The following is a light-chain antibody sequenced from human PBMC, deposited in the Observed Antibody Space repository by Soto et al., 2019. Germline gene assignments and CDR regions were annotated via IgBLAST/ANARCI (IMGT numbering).Light chain of an antibody. CDR2: ATS. CDR3: QQYRIVWT. Sequence: DIQMTQSPATLSASVGDRVIITCRASQTINKCVAWYQQKPGKAPKVLIYATSSLKREVPSRFSGSGSGTEYTLTISSLQPDDFATYYCQQYRIVWTFGQGTKVEIK. J-gene: IGKJ1*01. V-gene: IGKV1-5*03. CDR1: QTINKC.